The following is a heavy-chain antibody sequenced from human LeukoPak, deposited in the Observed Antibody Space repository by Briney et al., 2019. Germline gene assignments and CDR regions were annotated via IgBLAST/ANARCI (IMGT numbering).Heavy chain of an antibody. Sequence: HPGGSLRLSCAASGFTFSNYAMTWLRQAPGKGLEWVSVISASGGGTYYADSVKGRFTISRDNSKNTLYLQMNSLRAEDTAVYYCAINWNIDYWGQGTLVTVSS. CDR1: GFTFSNYA. V-gene: IGHV3-23*01. CDR3: AINWNIDY. D-gene: IGHD1/OR15-1a*01. J-gene: IGHJ4*02. CDR2: ISASGGGT.